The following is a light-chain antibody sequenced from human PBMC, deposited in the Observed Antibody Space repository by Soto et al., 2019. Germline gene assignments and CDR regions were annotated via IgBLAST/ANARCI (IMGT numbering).Light chain of an antibody. V-gene: IGKV3-20*01. CDR3: QQYGNSPPLT. CDR2: GAS. Sequence: EIVLTQSPGTLSLSPGEGATLSCRASQSVGGNYLAWYQHKPGQAPRLIIYGASSRATGIPDRFSGSWSGTDFTLIIRRLEPEDFAVYYCQQYGNSPPLTFGQGKRREI. J-gene: IGKJ5*01. CDR1: QSVGGNY.